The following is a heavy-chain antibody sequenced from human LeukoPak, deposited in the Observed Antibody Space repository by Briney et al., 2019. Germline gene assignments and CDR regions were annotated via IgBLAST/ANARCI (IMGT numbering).Heavy chain of an antibody. CDR3: AKDAYAGLVNAFDI. Sequence: GGSLRLSCGVSGFAFGSEAMNWVRQSPARGLEWVASISPGGGTTYYADSVKGRFTISRDNSNNTPYVEMTSLRAEDTAVYYCAKDAYAGLVNAFDIWGQGTMVTVSS. CDR1: GFAFGSEA. J-gene: IGHJ3*02. D-gene: IGHD2-2*01. V-gene: IGHV3-23*01. CDR2: ISPGGGTT.